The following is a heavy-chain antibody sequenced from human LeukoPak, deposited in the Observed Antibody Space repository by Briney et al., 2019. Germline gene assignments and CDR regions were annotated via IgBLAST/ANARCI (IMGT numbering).Heavy chain of an antibody. V-gene: IGHV1-2*02. CDR3: ARVKVRGGNWFDP. D-gene: IGHD3-10*01. J-gene: IGHJ5*02. CDR1: GYTFTGYY. Sequence: ASVKVSCKPSGYTFTGYYMNWVRQAPGQGLEWMGWINPNSGGTNYAQKFQGRVTMTRDTSISTAYMELSRLRSDDTAVYYCARVKVRGGNWFDPWGQGTLVTVSS. CDR2: INPNSGGT.